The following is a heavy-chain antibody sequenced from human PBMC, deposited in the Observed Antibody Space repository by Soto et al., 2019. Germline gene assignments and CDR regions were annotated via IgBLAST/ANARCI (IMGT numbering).Heavy chain of an antibody. J-gene: IGHJ4*02. D-gene: IGHD2-2*01. CDR3: AKPTAVVPAAIDY. Sequence: GSLSLSLAAAGLTFSSYAMSWVRPAPGKGLEWVSAISGSGGSTYYADSVKGRFTISRDNSKNTLYLQMNSLRAEDTAVYYCAKPTAVVPAAIDYWGQGTLVTGSS. CDR2: ISGSGGST. V-gene: IGHV3-23*01. CDR1: GLTFSSYA.